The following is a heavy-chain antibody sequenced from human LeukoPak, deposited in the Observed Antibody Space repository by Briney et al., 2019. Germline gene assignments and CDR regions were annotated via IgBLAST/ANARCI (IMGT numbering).Heavy chain of an antibody. CDR2: IRYDGSNK. J-gene: IGHJ6*03. D-gene: IGHD3-3*02. CDR3: AKEGLLDYYYYYMDV. Sequence: GGSLRLSCAASGFTFSSYAMHWVRQARGKGLEWVAFIRYDGSNKYYADSVKGRFTISRDNSKNTLYLQMNSLRAEDAAVYYCAKEGLLDYYYYYMDVWGKGTTVTISS. V-gene: IGHV3-30*02. CDR1: GFTFSSYA.